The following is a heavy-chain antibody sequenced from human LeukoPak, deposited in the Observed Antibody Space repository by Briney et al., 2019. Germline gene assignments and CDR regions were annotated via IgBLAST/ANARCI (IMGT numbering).Heavy chain of an antibody. J-gene: IGHJ4*02. CDR1: GFTFSSYA. Sequence: GGSLRLSCAASGFTFSSYAMSWVRQAPGKGLEWVSVISGSGGSTYYADSVKGRFTISRDNSKNTLFLQMISLRADDTAVYYCARGNYGDYFSDYWGQGTLVTVSS. V-gene: IGHV3-23*01. D-gene: IGHD4-17*01. CDR2: ISGSGGST. CDR3: ARGNYGDYFSDY.